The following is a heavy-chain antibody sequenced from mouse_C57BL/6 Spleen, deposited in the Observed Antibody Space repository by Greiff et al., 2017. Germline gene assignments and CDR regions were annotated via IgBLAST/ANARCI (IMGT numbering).Heavy chain of an antibody. CDR1: GYSITSGYY. D-gene: IGHD1-1*01. Sequence: EVQLQESGPGLVKPSQSLSLTCSVTGYSITSGYYWNWIRQFPGNKLEWMGYISYDGSNNYNPSLKNRISITRDTSKNQFFLKLNSVTTEDTATYYCARRATTVVAPYWYFDVWGTGTTVTVSS. J-gene: IGHJ1*03. CDR3: ARRATTVVAPYWYFDV. V-gene: IGHV3-6*01. CDR2: ISYDGSN.